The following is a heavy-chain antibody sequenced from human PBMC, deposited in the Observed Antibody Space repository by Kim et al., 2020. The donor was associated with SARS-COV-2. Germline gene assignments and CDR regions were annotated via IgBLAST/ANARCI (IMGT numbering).Heavy chain of an antibody. CDR1: GFTFSSYA. J-gene: IGHJ6*02. Sequence: GGSLRLSCAASGFTFSSYAMSWVRQAPGKGLEWVSAISGSGGSTYYADSVKGRFTISRDNSKNTLYLQMNSLRAEDTAVYYCAKSNSGDYFEFSRFSSYYYYGMDVWGQGTTVTVSS. CDR3: AKSNSGDYFEFSRFSSYYYYGMDV. D-gene: IGHD4-17*01. CDR2: ISGSGGST. V-gene: IGHV3-23*01.